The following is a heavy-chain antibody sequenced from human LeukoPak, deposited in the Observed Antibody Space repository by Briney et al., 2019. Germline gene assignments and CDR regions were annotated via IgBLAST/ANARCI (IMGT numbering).Heavy chain of an antibody. CDR2: INYSGST. CDR3: ARDRGSSGNLYYFDF. D-gene: IGHD3-10*01. Sequence: PSETLSLTCTVSGGSISSYYWSWIRQPPGKGLEWIGYINYSGSTSYNPSLKSRVTISVDTSKNQFSLRLSSVTTADTAVYYCARDRGSSGNLYYFDFWGQGTLVTVSS. CDR1: GGSISSYY. V-gene: IGHV4-59*01. J-gene: IGHJ4*02.